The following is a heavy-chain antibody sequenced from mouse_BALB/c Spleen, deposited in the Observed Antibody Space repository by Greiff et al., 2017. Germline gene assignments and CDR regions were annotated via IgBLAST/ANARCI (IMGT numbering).Heavy chain of an antibody. CDR3: ARSYDGYYFFDY. D-gene: IGHD2-3*01. CDR1: GYTFTDYA. CDR2: ISTYYGDA. V-gene: IGHV1S137*01. Sequence: VQLQQSGAELVRPGVSVKISCKGSGYTFTDYAMHWVKQSHAKSLEWIGVISTYYGDASYNQKFKGKATMTVDKSSSTAYMELARLTSEDSAIYYCARSYDGYYFFDYWGQGTTLTVSS. J-gene: IGHJ2*01.